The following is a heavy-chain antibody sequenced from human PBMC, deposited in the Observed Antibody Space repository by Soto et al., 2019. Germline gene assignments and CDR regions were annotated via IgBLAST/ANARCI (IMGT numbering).Heavy chain of an antibody. J-gene: IGHJ5*02. Sequence: GASVKVSCKASGYTFTSYGISWVRQAPGQGLEWMGWISAYNGNKNYAQKLQGRVTMTTDTSTSTAYMELRSLKTDDTAVYYFARDPWPPFAINPQQLAPPFDPWGQGTLVTVSS. CDR1: GYTFTSYG. CDR2: ISAYNGNK. V-gene: IGHV1-18*01. D-gene: IGHD6-13*01. CDR3: ARDPWPPFAINPQQLAPPFDP.